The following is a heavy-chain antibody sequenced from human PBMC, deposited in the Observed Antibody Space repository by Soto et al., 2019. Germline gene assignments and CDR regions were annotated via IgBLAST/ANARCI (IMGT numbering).Heavy chain of an antibody. J-gene: IGHJ4*01. Sequence: GSLRLSCTASGFTFSSYAMSWVRQAPGKELEWVSTISGNSGKTNYAESVKGRFSISRDNSKNTVHLQLDSLRAEDTAVYFCAKLGFVLMELYYFHQWGHGTLVTVSS. CDR2: ISGNSGKT. CDR3: AKLGFVLMELYYFHQ. D-gene: IGHD2-8*01. CDR1: GFTFSSYA. V-gene: IGHV3-23*01.